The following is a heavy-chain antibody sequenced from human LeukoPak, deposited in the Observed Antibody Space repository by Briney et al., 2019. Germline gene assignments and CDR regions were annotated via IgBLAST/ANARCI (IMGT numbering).Heavy chain of an antibody. Sequence: GRSLRLSCAASGFTFSSYGMHWVRQAPGKGLEWVAVIWYDGSNKNYADSVKGRFTISRDNSKNTLYLQMNSLRAEDTAVYYCARERRIAVAGPYYYYGMDVWGQGTTVTVSS. CDR2: IWYDGSNK. D-gene: IGHD6-19*01. V-gene: IGHV3-33*01. J-gene: IGHJ6*02. CDR1: GFTFSSYG. CDR3: ARERRIAVAGPYYYYGMDV.